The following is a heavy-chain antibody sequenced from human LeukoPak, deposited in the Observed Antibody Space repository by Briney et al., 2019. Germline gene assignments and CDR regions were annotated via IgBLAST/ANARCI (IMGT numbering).Heavy chain of an antibody. CDR1: GFTFSSYG. CDR3: ARSYDSSGYYYDAFDI. J-gene: IGHJ3*02. Sequence: GGSLRLSCAASGFTFSSYGMHWVRQAPGKGLEGVAVIWYDGSNKYYADSVKGRFTISRDNSKNTLYLQMNSLRAEDTAVYYCARSYDSSGYYYDAFDIWGQGTMVTVSS. CDR2: IWYDGSNK. D-gene: IGHD3-22*01. V-gene: IGHV3-33*01.